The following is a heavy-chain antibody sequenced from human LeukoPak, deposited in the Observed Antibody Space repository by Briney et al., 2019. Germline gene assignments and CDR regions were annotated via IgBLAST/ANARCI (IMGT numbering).Heavy chain of an antibody. J-gene: IGHJ6*02. CDR3: ARDALLRFLEWSQYYYYGMDV. CDR2: IIPILGIA. D-gene: IGHD3-3*01. V-gene: IGHV1-69*04. Sequence: SVKVSRKASGGTFSSYAISWVRQAPGQGLEWMGRIIPILGIANYAQKFQGRVTITADKSTSTAYMELSSLRSEDTAVYYCARDALLRFLEWSQYYYYGMDVWGQGTTVTVSS. CDR1: GGTFSSYA.